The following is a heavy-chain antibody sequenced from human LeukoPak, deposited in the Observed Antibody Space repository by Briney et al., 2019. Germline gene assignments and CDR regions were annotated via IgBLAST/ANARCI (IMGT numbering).Heavy chain of an antibody. D-gene: IGHD6-19*01. CDR1: GGSISSYY. Sequence: SETLSLTCTVSGGSISSYYWSWIRQPPGKGLEWIGDIYYSGSTNYNPSLKSRVTISVDTSKNQFSLELSSVTAADTAVYYRARDRYSSGWYGSGAFDIWGQGTMVTVSS. V-gene: IGHV4-59*01. J-gene: IGHJ3*02. CDR2: IYYSGST. CDR3: ARDRYSSGWYGSGAFDI.